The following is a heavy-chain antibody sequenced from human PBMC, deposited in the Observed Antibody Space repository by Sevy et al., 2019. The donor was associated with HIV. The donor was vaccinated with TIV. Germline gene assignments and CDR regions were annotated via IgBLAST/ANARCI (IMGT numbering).Heavy chain of an antibody. CDR2: SSSSSNYI. V-gene: IGHV3-21*01. J-gene: IGHJ6*02. D-gene: IGHD3-10*01. Sequence: GGSLRLSCAASGFTFSIYSMNWVRQAPGKGLEWVSSSSSSSNYIYYADSVKGRFTITRDNAKNSLYLQMNSLRAEDTAVYYCARDGGRITMVQGVLAYYHGMDVWGQGTTVTVSS. CDR3: ARDGGRITMVQGVLAYYHGMDV. CDR1: GFTFSIYS.